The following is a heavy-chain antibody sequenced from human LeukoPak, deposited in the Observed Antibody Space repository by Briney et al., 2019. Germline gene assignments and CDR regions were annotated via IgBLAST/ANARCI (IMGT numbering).Heavy chain of an antibody. CDR1: GYTFTNHG. CDR3: ARKPAAKYNWFDP. Sequence: ASVKVSCKASGYTFTNHGITWVRQAPGQGLEWMGWISAYNANTNYAQKFQGRVTMTTDTSTGTVYMELRSLRSDDTAVYYCARKPAAKYNWFDPWGQGTLVTVSS. CDR2: ISAYNANT. V-gene: IGHV1-18*04. J-gene: IGHJ5*02. D-gene: IGHD2-2*01.